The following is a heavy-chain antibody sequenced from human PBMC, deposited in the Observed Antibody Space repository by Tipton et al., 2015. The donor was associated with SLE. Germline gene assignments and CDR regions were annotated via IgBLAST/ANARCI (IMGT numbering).Heavy chain of an antibody. CDR1: GYSFTNFW. CDR2: IYPGDSDT. V-gene: IGHV5-51*01. J-gene: IGHJ4*02. D-gene: IGHD2-21*01. CDR3: ARQARYCGGDCYLDY. Sequence: QLVQSGAEVKKPGESLKISCKGSGYSFTNFWIGWVRQMPGKGLEWMGIIYPGDSDTRYSPSFQGQVTISADKSISTAYLRRSSLKASDTAMYYCARQARYCGGDCYLDYWGQGTLITVSS.